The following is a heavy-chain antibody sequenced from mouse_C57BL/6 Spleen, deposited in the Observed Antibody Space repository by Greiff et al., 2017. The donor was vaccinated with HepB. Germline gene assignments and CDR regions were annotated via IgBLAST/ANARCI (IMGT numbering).Heavy chain of an antibody. CDR1: GYAFTNYL. V-gene: IGHV1-54*01. CDR3: ARIYPYVGYFDV. D-gene: IGHD2-12*01. CDR2: INPGSGGT. J-gene: IGHJ1*03. Sequence: QVQLQQSGAELVRPGTSVKVSCKASGYAFTNYLIEWVKQRPGQGLEWIGVINPGSGGTNYNEKFKGKATLTADKSSSTAYMQLSSLTSEDSAVYFCARIYPYVGYFDVWGTGTTVTVSS.